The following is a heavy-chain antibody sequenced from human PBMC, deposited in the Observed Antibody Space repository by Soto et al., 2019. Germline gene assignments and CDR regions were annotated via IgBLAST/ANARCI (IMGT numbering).Heavy chain of an antibody. J-gene: IGHJ4*02. D-gene: IGHD3-10*01. CDR2: INHSGST. CDR3: ASGAMVRGVIITYYFDY. V-gene: IGHV4-34*01. Sequence: SETLSLTCAVYGGSFSGYYWSWIRQPPGKGLEWIGEINHSGSTNYNPSLKSRVTISVDTSKNQFSLKLSSVTAADTAVYYCASGAMVRGVIITYYFDYWGQGTLVTVSS. CDR1: GGSFSGYY.